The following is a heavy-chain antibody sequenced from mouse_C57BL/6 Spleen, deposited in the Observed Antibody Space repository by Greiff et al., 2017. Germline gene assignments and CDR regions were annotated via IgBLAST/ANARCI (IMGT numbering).Heavy chain of an antibody. D-gene: IGHD4-1*01. Sequence: ESGPGLVKPSQSLSLTCSVTGYSITSGYYWNWIRQFPGNKLEWMGYISYDGSNNNNPFLKNPISITRNTSKNQFFLKLHSVTTEVTATYYCAQSPITGSAMDYWGQGTSVTVSS. CDR3: AQSPITGSAMDY. CDR2: ISYDGSN. J-gene: IGHJ4*01. V-gene: IGHV3-6*01. CDR1: GYSITSGYY.